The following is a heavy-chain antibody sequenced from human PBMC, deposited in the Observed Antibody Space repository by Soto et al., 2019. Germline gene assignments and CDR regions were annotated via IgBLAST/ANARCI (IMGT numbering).Heavy chain of an antibody. CDR2: IIPIFGTA. CDR3: AREQYYYDSSGYARDYYYYYGMDV. D-gene: IGHD3-22*01. J-gene: IGHJ6*02. Sequence: VASVKVSCKASGGTFSSYAISWVRQAPGQGLEWMGGIIPIFGTANYAQKFQGRVTITADKSTSTAYMELSSLRSEDTAVYYCAREQYYYDSSGYARDYYYYYGMDVWGQGTTVTVSS. CDR1: GGTFSSYA. V-gene: IGHV1-69*06.